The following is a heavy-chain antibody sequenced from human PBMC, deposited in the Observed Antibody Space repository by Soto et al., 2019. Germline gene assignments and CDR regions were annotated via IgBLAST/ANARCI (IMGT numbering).Heavy chain of an antibody. CDR1: GFTDSSYW. V-gene: IGHV3-7*01. Sequence: EVQLVESGGGLVQPGGSLRLSCVDSGFTDSSYWMSWVRQAPVKGLEWVGNIKQDGSEENYVDSVKGRFTISRDNAKNSMYLQMNSLRAEDTAVYYCARIASSGRGWDVWGQGTTVVVSS. J-gene: IGHJ6*02. CDR2: IKQDGSEE. CDR3: ARIASSGRGWDV. D-gene: IGHD3-10*01.